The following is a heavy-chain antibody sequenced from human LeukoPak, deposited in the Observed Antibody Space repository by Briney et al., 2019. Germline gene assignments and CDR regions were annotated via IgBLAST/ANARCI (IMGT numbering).Heavy chain of an antibody. D-gene: IGHD2-21*01. CDR1: GFTFSSFA. CDR3: AKAALACGCREP. CDR2: ISGSGVGT. J-gene: IGHJ5*02. V-gene: IGHV3-23*01. Sequence: GRSLRLSCAVSGFTFSSFAMSWVRQAPGKGLEWVSTISGSGVGTYYADSVKGRVTISRDNSKNTLYLQMNSLRAGDRAVFYCAKAALACGCREPWGQGTLVTVSS.